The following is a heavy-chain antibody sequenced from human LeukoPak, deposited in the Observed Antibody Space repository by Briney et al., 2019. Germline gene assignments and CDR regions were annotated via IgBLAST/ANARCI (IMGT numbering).Heavy chain of an antibody. CDR3: AKDLGEGYYYDSSGYPPLGY. Sequence: GGSLRLSCAASGFTVSSNYMSWVRQAPGKGLEWVSVIYSGGSTYYADSVKGRFTISRDNSKNTLHLQMNSLRAEDTAVYYCAKDLGEGYYYDSSGYPPLGYWGQGTLVTVSS. CDR1: GFTVSSNY. V-gene: IGHV3-66*01. CDR2: IYSGGST. D-gene: IGHD3-22*01. J-gene: IGHJ4*02.